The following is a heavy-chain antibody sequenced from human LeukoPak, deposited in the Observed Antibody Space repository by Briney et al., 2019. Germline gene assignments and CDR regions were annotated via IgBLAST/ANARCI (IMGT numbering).Heavy chain of an antibody. CDR2: INHSGST. CDR3: ARGTKYRGFDY. CDR1: GGSFSGYY. V-gene: IGHV4-34*01. J-gene: IGHJ4*02. Sequence: SETLSLTCAVYGGSFSGYYWSWIRQPPGKGLEWIGEINHSGSTNYNPSLKSRVTISVDTSKNQFSLKLSSVTAADTAVYYCARGTKYRGFDYWGQGTLVAVSS. D-gene: IGHD2-2*01.